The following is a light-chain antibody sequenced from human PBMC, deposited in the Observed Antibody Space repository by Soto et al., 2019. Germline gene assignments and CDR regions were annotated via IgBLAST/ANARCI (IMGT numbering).Light chain of an antibody. CDR2: DVS. Sequence: QSALTQPASVSGSPGQSITISCTGTSSDVGGYNYVSWYQQHPGKAPKLMIYDVSNRPSGVSNGFSGSKSGNTASLTISGLQVEDEADYYCSSYTSSSTRVFGGGTKLTVL. CDR3: SSYTSSSTRV. CDR1: SSDVGGYNY. J-gene: IGLJ2*01. V-gene: IGLV2-14*01.